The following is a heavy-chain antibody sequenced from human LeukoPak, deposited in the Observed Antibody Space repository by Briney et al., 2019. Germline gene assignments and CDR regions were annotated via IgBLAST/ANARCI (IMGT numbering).Heavy chain of an antibody. Sequence: GASVKVSCKASGGTFSSYAISWVRQAPGQGLEWMGRIIPILGIANYAQKFQGRVTITADKSTSTAYMELSSLRSEDTAVYYCARGRAAAILYYYYMDVWGKGTTVTVSS. CDR2: IIPILGIA. CDR1: GGTFSSYA. J-gene: IGHJ6*03. V-gene: IGHV1-69*04. D-gene: IGHD2-2*01. CDR3: ARGRAAAILYYYYMDV.